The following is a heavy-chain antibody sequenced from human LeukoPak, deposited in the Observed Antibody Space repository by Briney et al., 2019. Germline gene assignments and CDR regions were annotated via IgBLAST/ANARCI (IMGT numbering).Heavy chain of an antibody. CDR2: IKQDGSEK. CDR3: ARAEQWLGYYYGMDV. V-gene: IGHV3-7*03. J-gene: IGHJ6*02. CDR1: GFTFSNYW. D-gene: IGHD6-19*01. Sequence: GGSLRLSCAASGFTFSNYWMSWVRQAPGTGLEWVANIKQDGSEKYYVDSVKGRFTIPRDNAKNSLYLQMNSLRAEDTAVYYCARAEQWLGYYYGMDVWGQGTTVTVSS.